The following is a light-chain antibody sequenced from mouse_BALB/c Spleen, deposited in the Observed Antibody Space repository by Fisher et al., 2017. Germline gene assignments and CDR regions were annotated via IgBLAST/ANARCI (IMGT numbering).Light chain of an antibody. CDR1: SSVSY. V-gene: IGKV4-61*01. Sequence: IVMTQSPAIMSASPGEKVTMTCSASSSVSYMHWYQQKSGTSPKPWIYLTSNLASGVPARFSGSGSGTSYSLTISSMEAEDAATYYCQQYHSYPLTFGAGTKLELK. J-gene: IGKJ5*01. CDR2: LTS. CDR3: QQYHSYPLT.